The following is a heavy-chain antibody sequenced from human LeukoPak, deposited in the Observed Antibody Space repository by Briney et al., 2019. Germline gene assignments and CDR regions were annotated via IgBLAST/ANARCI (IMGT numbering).Heavy chain of an antibody. J-gene: IGHJ6*02. CDR3: AKGSSASCLNGMDV. CDR2: ISGGGGRT. D-gene: IGHD2-2*01. Sequence: GGSLRLSCAAYGFTFTSYAMSWVRQAPGKGLEWVSAISGGGGRTYYADSVKGRFTISRDNSKNTLSLQMNSLRAEDTAVYYCAKGSSASCLNGMDVWGQGTTVTVSS. V-gene: IGHV3-23*01. CDR1: GFTFTSYA.